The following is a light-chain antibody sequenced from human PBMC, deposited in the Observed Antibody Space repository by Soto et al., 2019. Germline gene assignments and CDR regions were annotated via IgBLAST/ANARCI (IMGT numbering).Light chain of an antibody. Sequence: QSVLTQPASVSGSPGQSITISCTGTSSDVGTYNYVSWYQHRPGKAPKLMIYDVSYRPSGVSNRFSGSKSANTASLTISGLQAEDEADDYCSSYTTSNTQVFGGGTKLPVL. CDR2: DVS. CDR1: SSDVGTYNY. CDR3: SSYTTSNTQV. J-gene: IGLJ3*02. V-gene: IGLV2-14*01.